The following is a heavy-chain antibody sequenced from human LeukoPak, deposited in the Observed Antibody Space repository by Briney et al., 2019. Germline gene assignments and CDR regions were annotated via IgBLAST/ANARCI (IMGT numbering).Heavy chain of an antibody. J-gene: IGHJ5*02. CDR2: IYHSGST. Sequence: SETLSLTCAVSGYSISSGYYWGWIRQPPGKGLEWIGSIYHSGSTYYNPSLKSRVTISVDTSKNQFSLKLSSVTAADTDVYYCARVLGWFDPWGQGTLVTVSS. CDR3: ARVLGWFDP. D-gene: IGHD1-26*01. V-gene: IGHV4-38-2*01. CDR1: GYSISSGYY.